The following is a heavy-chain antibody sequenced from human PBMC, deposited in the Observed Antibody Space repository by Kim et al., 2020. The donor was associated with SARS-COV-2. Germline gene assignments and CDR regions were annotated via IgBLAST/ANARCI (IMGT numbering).Heavy chain of an antibody. CDR2: ISYDGSNK. D-gene: IGHD3-10*01. V-gene: IGHV3-30*04. CDR3: ARDGEEVPLY. Sequence: GGSLRLSCAASGFTFSSYAMHWVRQAPGKGLEWVAVISYDGSNKYYADSVKGRFTISRDNSKNTLYLQMNSLRAEDTAVYYCARDGEEVPLYWGQGTLVTVSS. J-gene: IGHJ4*02. CDR1: GFTFSSYA.